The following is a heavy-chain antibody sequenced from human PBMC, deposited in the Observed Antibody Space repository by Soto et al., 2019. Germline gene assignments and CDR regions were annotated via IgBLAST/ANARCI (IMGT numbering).Heavy chain of an antibody. CDR3: AKPLPNHGGFDY. V-gene: IGHV3-74*01. Sequence: EVQLVESGGGLVQPGGSLRLSCAASGFTFSSYWMHWVGQAPGKGLVWVSRINSDGSSTSYADSVKGRFTISRDNAKNTLYLRMNSLRAEDTAVYYCAKPLPNHGGFDYWGQGTLVTVSS. CDR2: INSDGSST. J-gene: IGHJ4*02. CDR1: GFTFSSYW.